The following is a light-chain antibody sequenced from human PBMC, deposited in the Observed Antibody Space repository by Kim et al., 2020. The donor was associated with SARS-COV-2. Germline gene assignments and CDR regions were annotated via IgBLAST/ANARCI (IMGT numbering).Light chain of an antibody. J-gene: IGLJ2*01. V-gene: IGLV2-14*03. CDR3: SSYTSTSTLL. CDR1: SSDIGGYNY. CDR2: AVS. Sequence: GQSIAISCSGTSSDIGGYNYVSWYQQHPGKAPKLMIYAVSQRPSGVSDRFSGSKSGNTASLTISGLQADDEGVYFCSSYTSTSTLLFGGGTQLTVL.